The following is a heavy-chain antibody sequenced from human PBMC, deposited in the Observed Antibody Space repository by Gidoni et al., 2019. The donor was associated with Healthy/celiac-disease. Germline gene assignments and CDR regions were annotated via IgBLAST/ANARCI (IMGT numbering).Heavy chain of an antibody. V-gene: IGHV1-2*02. J-gene: IGHJ4*02. D-gene: IGHD6-13*01. CDR3: ARDPYSSSWYGIGGDAY. CDR2: INPNSGGT. Sequence: QVQLVQSGAEVKKPGASVKVSCKASGYTFTGYYMHWVRQAPGQGLEWMGWINPNSGGTNYAQKFQGRVTMTRDTSISTAYMELSRLRSDDTAVYYCARDPYSSSWYGIGGDAYWGQGTLVTVSS. CDR1: GYTFTGYY.